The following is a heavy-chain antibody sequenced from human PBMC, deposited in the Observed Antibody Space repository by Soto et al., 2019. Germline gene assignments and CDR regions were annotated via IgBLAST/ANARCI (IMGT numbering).Heavy chain of an antibody. J-gene: IGHJ4*02. D-gene: IGHD3-10*01. CDR1: GGSISSYY. CDR3: ARAQNPRVRGPKSGFDY. CDR2: IYYSGST. V-gene: IGHV4-59*08. Sequence: ASETLSLTCTVSGGSISSYYWSWIRQPPGKGLEWIGYIYYSGSTNYNPSLKSRVTISVDTSKNQFSLKLSSVTAADTTVYYCARAQNPRVRGPKSGFDYWGQGTLVTVSS.